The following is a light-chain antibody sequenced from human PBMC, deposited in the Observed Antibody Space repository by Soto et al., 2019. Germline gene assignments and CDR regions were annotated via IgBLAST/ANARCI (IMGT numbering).Light chain of an antibody. CDR2: GVS. V-gene: IGLV1-51*01. CDR3: SSFTTTYFYV. Sequence: QSVLPQPPSVSAAPGQKVTISCSGSSSNIGGNSVSWYQQLPGTAPKLLIYGVSHRPSGVSPRFSATRSAFTASLTISGLQPEDEADYYCSSFTTTYFYVFGPGTKVTVL. CDR1: SSNIGGNS. J-gene: IGLJ1*01.